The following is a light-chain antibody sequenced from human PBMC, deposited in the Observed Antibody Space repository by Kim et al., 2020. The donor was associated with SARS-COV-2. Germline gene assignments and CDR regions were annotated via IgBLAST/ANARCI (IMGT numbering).Light chain of an antibody. CDR3: MQGTHWPFT. Sequence: PASISGRFSQSRVYSDGNIYCNWFHQRPGQSPRRLIYKVSNRDSGVPDRFSGSGSGTDFTLQISRVESEDVGVYYCMQGTHWPFTFGPGTKVDIK. V-gene: IGKV2-30*01. CDR1: QSRVYSDGNIY. J-gene: IGKJ3*01. CDR2: KVS.